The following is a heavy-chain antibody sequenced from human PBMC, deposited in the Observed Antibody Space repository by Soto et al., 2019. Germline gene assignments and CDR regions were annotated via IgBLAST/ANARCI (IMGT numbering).Heavy chain of an antibody. CDR2: IYYSGST. Sequence: SETLSLTCAVSGGSISSYYWSWIRQPPGKGLEWIGYIYYSGSTNYNPSLKSRVTISVDTSKNQFSLKLSSVTAADTAVYYCARVGVGVRGVIRLSWFDPWGQGTLVTVSS. J-gene: IGHJ5*02. D-gene: IGHD3-10*01. CDR3: ARVGVGVRGVIRLSWFDP. V-gene: IGHV4-59*01. CDR1: GGSISSYY.